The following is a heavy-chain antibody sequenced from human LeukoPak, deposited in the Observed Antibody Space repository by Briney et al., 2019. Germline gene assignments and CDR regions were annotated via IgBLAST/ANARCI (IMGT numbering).Heavy chain of an antibody. Sequence: GASVKVSCKASGYTFTGYYMHWVRQAPGQGLEWMGWINPNSGGTNYAQKFQGRVAMTRDTSISTAYMELSRLRSDDTAVYYCARGKQWELGWFDPWGQGTLVTVSS. D-gene: IGHD1-26*01. V-gene: IGHV1-2*02. J-gene: IGHJ5*02. CDR3: ARGKQWELGWFDP. CDR2: INPNSGGT. CDR1: GYTFTGYY.